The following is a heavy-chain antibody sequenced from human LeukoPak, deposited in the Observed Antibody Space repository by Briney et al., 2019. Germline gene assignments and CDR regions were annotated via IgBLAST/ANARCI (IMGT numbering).Heavy chain of an antibody. CDR2: IYYSGTT. CDR3: ARGGSGSPLAY. CDR1: GGSISGYY. V-gene: IGHV4-59*01. Sequence: PSETLSLTCTVSGGSISGYYWSWIRQPPGKGLEWIGYIYYSGTTNYNPSLKSRVTMSVDTPKNQFSLKLSSVTAADTAVYYCARGGSGSPLAYWGQGTLVTVSS. J-gene: IGHJ4*02. D-gene: IGHD1-26*01.